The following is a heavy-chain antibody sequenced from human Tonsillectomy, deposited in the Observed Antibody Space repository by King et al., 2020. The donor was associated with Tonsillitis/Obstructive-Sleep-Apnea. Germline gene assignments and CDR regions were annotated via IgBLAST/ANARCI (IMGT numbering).Heavy chain of an antibody. CDR2: ISSSGSTI. D-gene: IGHD2-15*01. CDR3: ARLVVVVVAATQSGFDI. Sequence: VQLVESGGGLVQPGGSLRLSCAASGFTFSSYDMNWVRQAPGKGLEWVSYISSSGSTIYYADSVKGRFTISRDNAKNSLYLQMNSLRAEDTAVYYCARLVVVVVAATQSGFDIWGQGTMVTVSS. J-gene: IGHJ3*02. CDR1: GFTFSSYD. V-gene: IGHV3-48*03.